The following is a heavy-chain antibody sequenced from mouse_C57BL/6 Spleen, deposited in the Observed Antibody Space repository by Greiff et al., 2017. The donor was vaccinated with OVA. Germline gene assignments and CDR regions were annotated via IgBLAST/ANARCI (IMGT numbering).Heavy chain of an antibody. V-gene: IGHV5-16*01. D-gene: IGHD2-3*01. CDR2: INYDGSST. J-gene: IGHJ4*01. CDR3: ARMGDDGYFWAMDY. CDR1: GFTFSDYY. Sequence: EVKLMDSEGGLVQPGSSMKLSCTASGFTFSDYYMAWVRQVPEKGLEWVANINYDGSSTYYLDSLKSRFIISRDNAKNILYLQMSSLKSEDTATYYCARMGDDGYFWAMDYWGQGTSVTVSS.